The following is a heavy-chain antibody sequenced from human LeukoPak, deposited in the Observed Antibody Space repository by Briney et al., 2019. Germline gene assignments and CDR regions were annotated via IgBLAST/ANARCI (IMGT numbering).Heavy chain of an antibody. Sequence: GGSLRLSCAAPGFTFSNYAMHWVRQAPGKGLEWVAVISYDGSNKYYADSVKGRFTISRDNSKNTLYLQMNSLRAEDTAVYYCARDLNYDFWSGYYIYWGQGTLVTVSS. D-gene: IGHD3-3*01. J-gene: IGHJ4*02. V-gene: IGHV3-30*04. CDR2: ISYDGSNK. CDR3: ARDLNYDFWSGYYIY. CDR1: GFTFSNYA.